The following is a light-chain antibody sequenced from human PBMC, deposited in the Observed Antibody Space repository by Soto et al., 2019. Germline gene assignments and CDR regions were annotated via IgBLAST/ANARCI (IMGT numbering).Light chain of an antibody. CDR2: WAS. CDR3: HQYYTTPYT. J-gene: IGKJ2*01. CDR1: QTVLYSSNNKNH. V-gene: IGKV4-1*01. Sequence: DIVMTQSPDSLAVSLGEMATINCRSSQTVLYSSNNKNHLAWYQQKTGQPTKLLIYWASTRESGVPDRFSGSGSGTDFTRTISSLQAEDVAVYYCHQYYTTPYTFGQGTKLEI.